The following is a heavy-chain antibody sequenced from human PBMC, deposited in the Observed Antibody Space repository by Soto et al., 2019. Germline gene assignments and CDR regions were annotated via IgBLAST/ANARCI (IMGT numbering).Heavy chain of an antibody. Sequence: QVPLQESGPGLVKPSQTLSLTCTVSGGSISSEGYYWSWFRQLPGKGLEWIGDIYYSGSLYYNPSLKSRLTISGDASKNQFSLKLSSVTAADTALYYCARRNYYYYDGMDVWGQGTTVTVSS. V-gene: IGHV4-31*03. CDR3: ARRNYYYYDGMDV. CDR2: IYYSGSL. CDR1: GGSISSEGYY. J-gene: IGHJ6*02.